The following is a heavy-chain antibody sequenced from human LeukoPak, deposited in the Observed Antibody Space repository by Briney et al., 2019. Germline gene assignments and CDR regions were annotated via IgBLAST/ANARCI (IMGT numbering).Heavy chain of an antibody. D-gene: IGHD5-18*01. CDR2: IYTSGST. CDR3: ARVKDTAMVA. CDR1: GGSISSGSYY. V-gene: IGHV4-61*02. Sequence: PSETLSLTCTVSGGSISSGSYYWSWIRQPAGKGLGWIGRIYTSGSTNYNPSLKSRVTISVDTSKNQFSLKLSSVTAADTAVYYCARVKDTAMVAWGQGTLVTVSS. J-gene: IGHJ4*02.